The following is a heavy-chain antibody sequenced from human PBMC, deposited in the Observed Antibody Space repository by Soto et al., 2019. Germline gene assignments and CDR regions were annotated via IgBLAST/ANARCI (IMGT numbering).Heavy chain of an antibody. J-gene: IGHJ4*02. CDR1: GFSFSDYY. CDR3: AREPIQLWVDY. CDR2: ISSSGSTI. V-gene: IGHV3-11*01. D-gene: IGHD5-18*01. Sequence: GSLRLSCAASGFSFSDYYMSWIRQAPGKGLEWVSYISSSGSTIYYADSVKGRFTISRDNAKNSLYLQMNSLRAEDTAVYYCAREPIQLWVDYWGQGTLVTVSS.